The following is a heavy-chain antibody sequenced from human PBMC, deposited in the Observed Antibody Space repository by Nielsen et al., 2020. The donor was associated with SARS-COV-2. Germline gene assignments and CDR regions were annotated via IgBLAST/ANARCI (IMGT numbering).Heavy chain of an antibody. CDR3: ATHVWNWERSY. Sequence: SETLSLTCAVSGDSVSSHDWWTWVRQSPGKGLEWIGEVSHSGSTNYNPSLKSRVTLSMDKSKNQFSLRLTSVSAADTAVYFCATHVWNWERSYWGQGTLVTVSS. CDR1: GDSVSSHDW. J-gene: IGHJ4*02. D-gene: IGHD1-7*01. V-gene: IGHV4-4*02. CDR2: VSHSGST.